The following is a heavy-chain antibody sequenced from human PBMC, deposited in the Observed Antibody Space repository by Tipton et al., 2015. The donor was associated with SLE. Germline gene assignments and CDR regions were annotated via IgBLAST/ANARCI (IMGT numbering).Heavy chain of an antibody. CDR1: GYSISSGYY. CDR2: IYTSGST. D-gene: IGHD4-17*01. V-gene: IGHV4-38-2*01. J-gene: IGHJ3*02. CDR3: ATSDYGDYVPYAVDI. Sequence: LSLTCAVSGYSISSGYYWGWIRQPPGKGLEWIGSIYTSGSTNYNPSLKSRVTISVDTSKNQFSLKLSSVTAADTAVYYCATSDYGDYVPYAVDIWGQGTMVTVSS.